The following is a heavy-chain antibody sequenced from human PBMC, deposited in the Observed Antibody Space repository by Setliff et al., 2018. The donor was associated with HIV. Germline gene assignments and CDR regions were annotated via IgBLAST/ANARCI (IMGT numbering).Heavy chain of an antibody. CDR2: ISYTGTT. CDR3: ARHVARFDYDTGGYYVSHFDY. CDR1: GGSTSNEY. J-gene: IGHJ4*02. D-gene: IGHD3-22*01. Sequence: SETLSLTCTVSGGSTSNEYWGWIRQPPGKGLEWIGYISYTGTTKYNPSLKSRVTISVDTSKNQFSVRLSSVSAADTAVYFCARHVARFDYDTGGYYVSHFDYWGQGTQVTVSS. V-gene: IGHV4-59*01.